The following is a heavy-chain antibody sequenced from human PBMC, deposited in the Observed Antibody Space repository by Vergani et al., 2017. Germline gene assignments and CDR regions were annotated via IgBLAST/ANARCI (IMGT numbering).Heavy chain of an antibody. CDR2: VNPEGTNT. J-gene: IGHJ4*02. Sequence: EVQLVESGGGLVQPGGSLRLSCAASGFTFSRHWMHWVRQAPGKGLVWVSRVNPEGTNTPYADSVKGRFTISRDNAKNMMYLQLNSLRDEDTAVYYCARDVRIDAEGTELDYWGQGTLVTVSS. CDR3: ARDVRIDAEGTELDY. CDR1: GFTFSRHW. V-gene: IGHV3-74*01. D-gene: IGHD1-14*01.